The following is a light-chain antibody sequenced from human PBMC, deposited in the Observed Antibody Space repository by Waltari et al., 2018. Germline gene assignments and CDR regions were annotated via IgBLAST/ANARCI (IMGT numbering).Light chain of an antibody. J-gene: IGKJ1*01. Sequence: ETVMTQSPATLSVSPGERATLSCRTSRTISSNLAWYQQKPGQAPRLLLYGASISATGVPARLSGSGSGTQFTLTIHSLQSEDFAGDDCQQYNNWPPWTFGQGTKVEIK. CDR2: GAS. CDR1: RTISSN. CDR3: QQYNNWPPWT. V-gene: IGKV3-15*01.